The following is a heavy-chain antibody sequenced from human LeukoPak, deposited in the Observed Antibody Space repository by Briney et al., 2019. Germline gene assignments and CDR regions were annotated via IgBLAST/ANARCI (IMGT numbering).Heavy chain of an antibody. D-gene: IGHD5-24*01. V-gene: IGHV3-53*01. CDR1: GFTASSNY. CDR2: IYTGGNT. Sequence: PRGSLRLSCAASGFTASSNYMNWIRQVPGKGLEWVSVIYTGGNTYYVDSVKGRFTISRDKSKNAVYLQMNNLRAEDTAVYYCARCADGYTFDYWGQGTLVTVSS. CDR3: ARCADGYTFDY. J-gene: IGHJ4*02.